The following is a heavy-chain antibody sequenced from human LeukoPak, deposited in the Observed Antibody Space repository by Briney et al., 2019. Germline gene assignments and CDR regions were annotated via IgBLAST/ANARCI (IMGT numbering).Heavy chain of an antibody. CDR3: ARGRLDYYGSGSAGWFDP. J-gene: IGHJ5*02. Sequence: SETLSLTCAVYGRSFSGYYWSWIRRPPGKGLEWIGEINHSGSTNYNPSLKSRVTISLDTSKNQFSLKLSSVTAADTAVYYCARGRLDYYGSGSAGWFDPWGQGTLVTVSS. D-gene: IGHD3-10*01. CDR1: GRSFSGYY. CDR2: INHSGST. V-gene: IGHV4-34*01.